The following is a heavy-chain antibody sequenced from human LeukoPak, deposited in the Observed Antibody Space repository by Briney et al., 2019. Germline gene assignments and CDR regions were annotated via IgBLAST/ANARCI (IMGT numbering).Heavy chain of an antibody. Sequence: GGSLRLSCAASGFTFSSYEMNWVRQAPGKGLEWVSYISSSGSTVYYADSVKGRFTISRDNAKNSLYLQMNSLRAEDTAVYYCARGSRKSSGWYIDYWAQGTLVTVCS. CDR3: ARGSRKSSGWYIDY. CDR1: GFTFSSYE. D-gene: IGHD6-19*01. CDR2: ISSSGSTV. J-gene: IGHJ4*02. V-gene: IGHV3-48*03.